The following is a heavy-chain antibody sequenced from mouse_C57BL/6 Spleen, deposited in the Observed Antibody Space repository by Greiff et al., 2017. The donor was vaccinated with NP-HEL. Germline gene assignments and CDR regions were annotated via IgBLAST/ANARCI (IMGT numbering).Heavy chain of an antibody. CDR1: GYAFSSSW. Sequence: VQLQQSGPELVKPGASVKISCKASGYAFSSSWMNWVKQRPGKGLEWIGRLYPGDGDTNYNGKFKGKATLTADKSSSTAYMQLSSLTSEDSAVYFCARWGGYYNYYAMDYWGQGTSVTVSS. D-gene: IGHD2-3*01. CDR3: ARWGGYYNYYAMDY. J-gene: IGHJ4*01. CDR2: LYPGDGDT. V-gene: IGHV1-82*01.